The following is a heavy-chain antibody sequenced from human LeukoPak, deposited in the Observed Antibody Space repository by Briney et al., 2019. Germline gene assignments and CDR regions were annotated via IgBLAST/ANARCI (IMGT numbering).Heavy chain of an antibody. D-gene: IGHD5-24*01. CDR1: GGSISSSSYY. J-gene: IGHJ4*02. Sequence: SETLSLTCTVSGGSISSSSYYWGWIRQPPGKGLEWIGSIYYSGSTYYNPSLKSRVTISVDTSKNQFSLKLSSVIAADTAVYYCARFYGMATDYWGQGTLVTVSS. CDR2: IYYSGST. CDR3: ARFYGMATDY. V-gene: IGHV4-39*01.